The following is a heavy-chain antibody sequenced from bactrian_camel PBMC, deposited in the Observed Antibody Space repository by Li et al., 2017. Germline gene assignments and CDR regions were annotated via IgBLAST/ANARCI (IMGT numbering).Heavy chain of an antibody. Sequence: HVQLVESGGGSVQAGGSLILSCAASGYSVSQGYMAWFRQAPGKEREGVAAIDRAGNPTYTYSVKDRFTISKDNDKNTLYLQMNSLEPEDTAMYYCAADFVNLQLARSYNYWGQGTQVTVS. CDR2: IDRAGNP. CDR1: GYSVSQGY. J-gene: IGHJ4*01. V-gene: IGHV3S53*01. D-gene: IGHD7*01. CDR3: AADFVNLQLARSYNY.